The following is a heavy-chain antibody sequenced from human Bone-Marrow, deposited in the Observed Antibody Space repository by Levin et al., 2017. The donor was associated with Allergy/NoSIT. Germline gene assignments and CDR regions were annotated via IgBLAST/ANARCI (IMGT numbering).Heavy chain of an antibody. CDR1: GFTFSSYS. D-gene: IGHD2-15*01. CDR2: ISSSSSTI. V-gene: IGHV3-48*01. J-gene: IGHJ4*02. CDR3: ASGYCSGGSCYSESAR. Sequence: GGSLRLSCAASGFTFSSYSMNWVRQAPGKGLEWVSYISSSSSTIYYADSVKGRFTISRDNAKNSLYLQMNSLRAEDTAVYYCASGYCSGGSCYSESARWGQGTLVTVSS.